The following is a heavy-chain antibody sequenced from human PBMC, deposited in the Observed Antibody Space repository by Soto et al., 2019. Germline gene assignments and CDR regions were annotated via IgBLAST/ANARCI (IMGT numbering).Heavy chain of an antibody. CDR2: IRGSGGET. CDR3: AQDRGWGVVSPSHDY. Sequence: EVQLLESGGGLVQPGGSLRVSCAASGSTFRTFVMSWVRQAPGKGLEWVSAIRGSGGETFYADSVKGRFTISRDNSRNTLYLQMNSLRDEDTALYFCAQDRGWGVVSPSHDYWGRGTLVTVSS. J-gene: IGHJ4*02. D-gene: IGHD2-21*01. V-gene: IGHV3-23*01. CDR1: GSTFRTFV.